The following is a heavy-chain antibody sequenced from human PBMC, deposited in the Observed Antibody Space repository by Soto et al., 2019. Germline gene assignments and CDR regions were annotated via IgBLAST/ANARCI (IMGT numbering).Heavy chain of an antibody. J-gene: IGHJ3*02. D-gene: IGHD2-8*01. Sequence: PGGSLILSCAASGFTFSSYSVSWVRQAPGKGLEWVSGISWNSGSIGYADSVKGRFTISRDNAKNSLYLQMNSLRAEDTALYYCAKDRVYAIHDAFDIWGQGTMVTVSS. CDR2: ISWNSGSI. V-gene: IGHV3-9*01. CDR1: GFTFSSYS. CDR3: AKDRVYAIHDAFDI.